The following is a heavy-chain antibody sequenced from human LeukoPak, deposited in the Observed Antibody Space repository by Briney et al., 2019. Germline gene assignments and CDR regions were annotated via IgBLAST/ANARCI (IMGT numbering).Heavy chain of an antibody. CDR1: SGSISSYF. Sequence: SETLSLTCTVSSGSISSYFWSWIRQPPGKGLEWIGYIYYTGNTNYNPSLKSRVTISVDTSKNQFSLELSSVTAADTAVYYCARQDQYYDILSGYSGYWYFDLWGRGTLVTVSS. CDR2: IYYTGNT. V-gene: IGHV4-59*08. J-gene: IGHJ2*01. D-gene: IGHD3-9*01. CDR3: ARQDQYYDILSGYSGYWYFDL.